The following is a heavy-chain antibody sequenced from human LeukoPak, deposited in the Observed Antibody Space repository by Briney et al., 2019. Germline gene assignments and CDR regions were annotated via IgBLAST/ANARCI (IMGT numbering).Heavy chain of an antibody. Sequence: AGGSLRLSCAVSGFTFSKYWMSWVRQAPGQGLEWVANIKHDGSEKYYVDSVKGRFTISRDNAKNSLYLQMNSLRAEDTAVYYCARDRLEGGYWGQGTLVTVSS. CDR1: GFTFSKYW. D-gene: IGHD1-1*01. CDR2: IKHDGSEK. V-gene: IGHV3-7*01. J-gene: IGHJ4*02. CDR3: ARDRLEGGY.